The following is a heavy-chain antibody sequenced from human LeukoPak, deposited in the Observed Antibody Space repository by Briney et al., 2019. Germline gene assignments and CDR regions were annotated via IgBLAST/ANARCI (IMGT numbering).Heavy chain of an antibody. CDR3: ARDGRRYYYDSSGYPGMPYYFDY. CDR2: INHSGST. CDR1: GGSFSGYY. D-gene: IGHD3-22*01. J-gene: IGHJ4*02. V-gene: IGHV4-34*01. Sequence: SETLSLTCAVYGGSFSGYYWSWIRQPPGKGLEWIGEINHSGSTNYNPSLKSRLTISVDTSKNQFSLKLSSVTAADTAVYYCARDGRRYYYDSSGYPGMPYYFDYWGQGTLVTVSS.